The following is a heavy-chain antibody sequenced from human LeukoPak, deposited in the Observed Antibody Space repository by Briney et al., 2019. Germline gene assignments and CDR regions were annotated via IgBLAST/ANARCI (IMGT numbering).Heavy chain of an antibody. CDR3: AKDVGGVATLNY. Sequence: GGSLRLSCAASGFTLSSYGRHWVRQAPGKGLEWVAVISYDGSNRYYADSVRGRFTISRDNSKNTLYLQMNSLRAEDTAVYYCAKDVGGVATLNYWGQGTLVTVSS. D-gene: IGHD2-8*02. CDR2: ISYDGSNR. V-gene: IGHV3-30*18. J-gene: IGHJ4*02. CDR1: GFTLSSYG.